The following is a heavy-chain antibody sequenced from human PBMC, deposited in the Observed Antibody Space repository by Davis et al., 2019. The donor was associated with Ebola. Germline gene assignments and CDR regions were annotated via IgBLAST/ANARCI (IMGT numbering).Heavy chain of an antibody. Sequence: ASVKVSCKASGGTFSSYAISWVRQAPGQGLEWMGWISAYNGNTNYAQKLQGRVTMTTDTSTSTAYMELRSLRSDDTAVYYCARGRSGGYTDYWGQGTLVTVSS. CDR3: ARGRSGGYTDY. CDR2: ISAYNGNT. D-gene: IGHD5-24*01. J-gene: IGHJ4*02. V-gene: IGHV1-18*01. CDR1: GGTFSSYA.